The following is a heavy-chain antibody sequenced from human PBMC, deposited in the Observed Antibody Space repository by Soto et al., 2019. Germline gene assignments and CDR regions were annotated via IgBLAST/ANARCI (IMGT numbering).Heavy chain of an antibody. D-gene: IGHD6-13*01. Sequence: QVQLVQSGAEVKKPGSSVKVSCKASGGTFSSYAISWVRQAPGQGLEWMGGIIPIFGTANYAQKFQGRVTITADESTRTAYEERRSSRAEDTAVDYYAGGRYGERQLVCRSYYHYGMDVWGQGTTVTVSS. CDR3: AGGRYGERQLVCRSYYHYGMDV. CDR2: IIPIFGTA. V-gene: IGHV1-69*01. J-gene: IGHJ6*02. CDR1: GGTFSSYA.